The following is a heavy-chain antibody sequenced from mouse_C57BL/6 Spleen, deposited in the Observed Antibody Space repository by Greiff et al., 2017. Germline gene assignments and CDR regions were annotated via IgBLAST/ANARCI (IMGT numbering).Heavy chain of an antibody. Sequence: EVKLQESGGDLVKPGGSLKLSCAASGFTFSSYGMSWVRQTPDKRLEWVATISSGGSYTYYPDSVKGRFTISRDNAKNTLYLQMSSLKSEDTAMYYCARQPYDGGPYAMDYWGQGTSVTVSS. V-gene: IGHV5-6*01. CDR1: GFTFSSYG. J-gene: IGHJ4*01. CDR2: ISSGGSYT. CDR3: ARQPYDGGPYAMDY. D-gene: IGHD2-3*01.